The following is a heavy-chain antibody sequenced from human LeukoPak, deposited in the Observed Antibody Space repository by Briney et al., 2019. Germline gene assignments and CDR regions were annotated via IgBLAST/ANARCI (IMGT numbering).Heavy chain of an antibody. J-gene: IGHJ5*01. V-gene: IGHV1-2*02. CDR2: INPNSGGT. CDR3: ARGRPGSASCCWFDS. CDR1: GYTFTGYY. D-gene: IGHD2-2*01. Sequence: ASVKVSCKASGYTFTGYYLHWGRQAPGQGLEWMGWINPNSGGTKYAQKFQGRVTVTRDTSVSTAYMELSSLTSDDTAAYYCARGRPGSASCCWFDSWGQGTLVTVSS.